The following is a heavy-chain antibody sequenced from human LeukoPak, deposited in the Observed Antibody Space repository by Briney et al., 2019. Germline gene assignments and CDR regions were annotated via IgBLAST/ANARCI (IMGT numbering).Heavy chain of an antibody. CDR1: GDSVSNNNAA. J-gene: IGHJ4*02. CDR2: TYYRSKWSN. Sequence: SQTLSLTCAISGDSVSNNNAAWNWIRQSPSRGLEWLGRTYYRSKWSNDYPVSVKSRITINPDTSRNQFSLLLSSVTPEDTAVYYCARDLPRLGIPFDYWGQGTLVTVSS. D-gene: IGHD7-27*01. V-gene: IGHV6-1*01. CDR3: ARDLPRLGIPFDY.